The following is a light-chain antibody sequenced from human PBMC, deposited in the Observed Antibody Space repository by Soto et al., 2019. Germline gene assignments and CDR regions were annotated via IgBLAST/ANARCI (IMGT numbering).Light chain of an antibody. CDR2: DAS. Sequence: EIVLTQSPATLSLSPGERATLSCRVSQSVTTFLAWYQQKPGQAPRLLIYDASHRATGIPARFSGSGSGTDFTLTISSLDPEDFAVYYCQQRSNWPLTFGGGTKVEIK. CDR1: QSVTTF. J-gene: IGKJ4*01. V-gene: IGKV3-11*01. CDR3: QQRSNWPLT.